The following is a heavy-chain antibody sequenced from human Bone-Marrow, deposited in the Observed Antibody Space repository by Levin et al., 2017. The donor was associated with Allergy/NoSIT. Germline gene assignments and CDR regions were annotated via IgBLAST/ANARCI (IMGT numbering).Heavy chain of an antibody. CDR3: TKDLGYNSSSLDY. CDR1: GFTFSNYG. V-gene: IGHV3-30*18. D-gene: IGHD5-24*01. J-gene: IGHJ4*02. Sequence: SCAASGFTFSNYGVHWVRQAPGKGLEWVALVAYDGNSRYYADSMKGRFSISRDNSKNTVYLRMNSLRAEDTAVYYCTKDLGYNSSSLDYWGQGTLVTVSS. CDR2: VAYDGNSR.